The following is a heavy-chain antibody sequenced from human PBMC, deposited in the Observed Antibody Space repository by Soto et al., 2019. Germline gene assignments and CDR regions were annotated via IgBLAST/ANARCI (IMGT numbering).Heavy chain of an antibody. V-gene: IGHV3-33*01. CDR2: IWYDGSNK. J-gene: IGHJ4*02. D-gene: IGHD3-10*01. Sequence: QVQLVESGGGVVQPGRSLRLSCAASGFTFSSYGMHWVRQAPGKGLEWVAVIWYDGSNKYYAESVKGRFTISRDNSKNTLYLQMNSLRAEDTAVYYCARDRGQLMDYWGQGTLVTVSS. CDR3: ARDRGQLMDY. CDR1: GFTFSSYG.